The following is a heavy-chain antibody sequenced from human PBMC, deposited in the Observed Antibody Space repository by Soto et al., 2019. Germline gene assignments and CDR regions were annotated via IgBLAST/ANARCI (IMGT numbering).Heavy chain of an antibody. CDR2: ISSISAFI. CDR3: GRGRGRQTSASDY. V-gene: IGHV3-21*01. Sequence: GGSLRLSCAASGFNFDVYTMNWFRQAPGKGLEWVSSISSISAFIYYADSVKGRFTVSRDNTKNSLFLQVDSLRAEDTATYFCGRGRGRQTSASDYWGRGTRVTVSS. CDR1: GFNFDVYT. J-gene: IGHJ4*02.